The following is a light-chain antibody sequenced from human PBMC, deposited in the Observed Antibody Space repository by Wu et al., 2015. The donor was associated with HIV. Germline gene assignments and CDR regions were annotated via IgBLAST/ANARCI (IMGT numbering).Light chain of an antibody. CDR3: QQYNTLWGYS. Sequence: DIQMTQSPSTLSASVGDRVTITCRASQSISSWLAWYQQKPGKAPKLLIYKASSLESGVPSRFSGSGSGTEFTLTISSLQPDDFATYYCQQYNTLWGYSFGQGTKLEIK. J-gene: IGKJ2*03. CDR1: QSISSW. CDR2: KAS. V-gene: IGKV1-5*03.